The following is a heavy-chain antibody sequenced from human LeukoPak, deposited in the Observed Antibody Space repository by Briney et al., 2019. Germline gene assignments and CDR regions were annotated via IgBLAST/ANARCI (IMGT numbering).Heavy chain of an antibody. Sequence: PSETLSLTCTVSGGSISSYYWSWIRQPPGKGLEWIGYIHYSGSTNYNPSLKSRVTISVDTSKNQFSLKLSSVTAADTAVYYCARHLIAAAGPFDYWGQGTLVTVSS. CDR2: IHYSGST. CDR1: GGSISSYY. CDR3: ARHLIAAAGPFDY. J-gene: IGHJ4*02. V-gene: IGHV4-59*08. D-gene: IGHD6-13*01.